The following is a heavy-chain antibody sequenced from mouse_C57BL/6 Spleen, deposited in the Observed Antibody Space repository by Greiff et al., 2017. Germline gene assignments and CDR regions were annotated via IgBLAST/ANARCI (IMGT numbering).Heavy chain of an antibody. CDR3: ASSGYYKRMDY. V-gene: IGHV1-85*01. CDR2: IYPRDGST. CDR1: GYTFTSYD. D-gene: IGHD2-3*01. J-gene: IGHJ4*01. Sequence: QVQLQQSGPELVKPGASVKLSCKASGYTFTSYDINWVKQRPGQGLEWIGWIYPRDGSTKYNEKFKGKATLTVDTTSSTAYMELHSLTSEDSAVYFCASSGYYKRMDYWGQGTSVTVSS.